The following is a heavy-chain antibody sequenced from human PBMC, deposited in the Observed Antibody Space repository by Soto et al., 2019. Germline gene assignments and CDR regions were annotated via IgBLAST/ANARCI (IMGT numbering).Heavy chain of an antibody. J-gene: IGHJ5*02. CDR3: ARDSRFLEWFLADLKWFDT. V-gene: IGHV1-18*01. Sequence: GXSVKVSCNASGYTFTSYGIRLVRQAPGQGLEWMGWISAYNGNTNYAQKLQGRVTMTTDTSTSTAYMELRSLRSDDTAVYYCARDSRFLEWFLADLKWFDTWGQGTLVTVSS. CDR1: GYTFTSYG. CDR2: ISAYNGNT. D-gene: IGHD3-3*01.